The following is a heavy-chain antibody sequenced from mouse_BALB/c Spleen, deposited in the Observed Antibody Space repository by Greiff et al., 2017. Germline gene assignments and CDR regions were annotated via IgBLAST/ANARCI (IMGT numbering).Heavy chain of an antibody. CDR2: ISSGSSTI. V-gene: IGHV5-17*02. CDR1: GFTFSSFG. Sequence: EVQRVESGGGLVQPGGSRKLSCAASGFTFSSFGMHWVRQAPEKGLEWVAYISSGSSTIYYADTVKGRFTISRDNPKNTLFLQMTSLRSEDTAMYYCARKGGVAPGFAYWGQGTLVTVSA. CDR3: ARKGGVAPGFAY. D-gene: IGHD1-1*02. J-gene: IGHJ3*01.